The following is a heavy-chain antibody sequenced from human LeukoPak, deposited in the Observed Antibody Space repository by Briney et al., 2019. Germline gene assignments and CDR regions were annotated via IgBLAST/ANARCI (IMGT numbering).Heavy chain of an antibody. Sequence: ASVKVSCKASGYTFTGYYMHWVRQAPGQGLEWMGRINPNSGGTNYAQKFQGRVTITADESTSTAYLELSSLRSEDTAVYYCARDHPQLAHDYWGQGTLVTVSS. V-gene: IGHV1-2*06. CDR2: INPNSGGT. CDR1: GYTFTGYY. CDR3: ARDHPQLAHDY. D-gene: IGHD6-13*01. J-gene: IGHJ4*02.